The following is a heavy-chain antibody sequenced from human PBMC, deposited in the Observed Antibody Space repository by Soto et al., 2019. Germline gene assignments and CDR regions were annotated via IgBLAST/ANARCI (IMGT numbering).Heavy chain of an antibody. CDR2: IRDDGSAT. J-gene: IGHJ3*02. CDR3: ATSTLTDAFDI. V-gene: IGHV3-30*02. Sequence: QVQLVESGGGVVQPGGSRRLSCEASRFSFSDYGMHWVRQAPGKGLEWVALIRDDGSATYYSDPVKGRFAISRDNSKNTLYLQMNRLRAEDTAVYYCATSTLTDAFDIWGQGTMVSVSS. CDR1: RFSFSDYG. D-gene: IGHD2-15*01.